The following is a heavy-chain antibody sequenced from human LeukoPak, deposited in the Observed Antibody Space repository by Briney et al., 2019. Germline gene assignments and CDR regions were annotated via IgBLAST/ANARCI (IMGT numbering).Heavy chain of an antibody. CDR3: ARHTGYCSGGSCYGDF. Sequence: ASVKVSCKASGYTFTSYAMHWVRQAPGQRLEWMGWINAGNGNTKYSQNFQGRVTITRDTSASTAYMELRSLKASDTAMYYCARHTGYCSGGSCYGDFWGQGTLVTVSS. D-gene: IGHD2-15*01. V-gene: IGHV1-3*01. J-gene: IGHJ4*02. CDR2: INAGNGNT. CDR1: GYTFTSYA.